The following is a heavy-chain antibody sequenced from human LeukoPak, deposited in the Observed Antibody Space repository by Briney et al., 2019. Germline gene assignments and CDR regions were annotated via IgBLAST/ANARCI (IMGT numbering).Heavy chain of an antibody. CDR2: INSDGSST. CDR3: AREVRGDGPGDKWFDP. V-gene: IGHV3-74*01. J-gene: IGHJ5*02. Sequence: GGSLRLSCAASGFTFSSYWMHWVRQAPGKGLVWVSRINSDGSSTSYADSVKGRFTISRDNAKNTLYLQMNSLRAEDTAVYYCAREVRGDGPGDKWFDPWGQGTLVTVSS. CDR1: GFTFSSYW. D-gene: IGHD5-24*01.